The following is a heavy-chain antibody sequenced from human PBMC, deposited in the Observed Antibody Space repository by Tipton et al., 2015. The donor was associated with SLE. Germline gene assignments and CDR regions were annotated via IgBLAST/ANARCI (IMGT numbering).Heavy chain of an antibody. J-gene: IGHJ4*02. V-gene: IGHV4-34*01. D-gene: IGHD1-1*01. CDR2: INHSGST. Sequence: TLSLTCTVYGGSFSGYYWSWIRQPPGKGLEWIGEINHSGSTNYNPSLKNRVTISVDTSKNQFSLKLSSVTAADTAVYYCARLETGKTSNFDYWGQGTLVTVSS. CDR1: GGSFSGYY. CDR3: ARLETGKTSNFDY.